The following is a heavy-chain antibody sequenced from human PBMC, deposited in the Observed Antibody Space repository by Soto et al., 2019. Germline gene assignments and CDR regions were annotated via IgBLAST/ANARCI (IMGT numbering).Heavy chain of an antibody. CDR2: INHSGST. D-gene: IGHD7-27*01. V-gene: IGHV4-34*01. Sequence: QVQLQQWGAGLLKPSETLSLTCAVYGGSFSGYYWSWIRQPPGKGLEWIGEINHSGSTNYNPSLKSRVTITVDTSKNQFSLKLCSVTAADTAVYYCARGVIRRLTGDGMDVWGQGTTVTVSS. CDR1: GGSFSGYY. CDR3: ARGVIRRLTGDGMDV. J-gene: IGHJ6*02.